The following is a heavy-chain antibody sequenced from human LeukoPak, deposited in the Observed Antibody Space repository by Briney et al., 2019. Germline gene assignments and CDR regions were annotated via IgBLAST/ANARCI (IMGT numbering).Heavy chain of an antibody. Sequence: GGSLRLSCAASGFTFSRYGMHWVRQAPGKGLEWVAFIRYDGSNKYYADSVKGRFTIARDNSKNTLYLQMNSLRAEDTAVYYCAKDLYDFWSGFDYWGQGTLVTVSS. V-gene: IGHV3-30*02. CDR2: IRYDGSNK. D-gene: IGHD3-3*01. J-gene: IGHJ4*02. CDR1: GFTFSRYG. CDR3: AKDLYDFWSGFDY.